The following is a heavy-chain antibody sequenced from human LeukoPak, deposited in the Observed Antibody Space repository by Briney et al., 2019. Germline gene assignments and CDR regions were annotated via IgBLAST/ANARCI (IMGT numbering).Heavy chain of an antibody. CDR2: INWTGGST. CDR3: AREGHSSGHCGALDI. V-gene: IGHV3-20*04. Sequence: GGSLRLSCAASGFTFDDYGMNWVRQAPGKGLEWVSGINWTGGSTGYADSVEGRFTISRDNSKNSLYLQMDSLRDEDMAVYYCAREGHSSGHCGALDIWGQGTMVTVSS. J-gene: IGHJ3*02. CDR1: GFTFDDYG. D-gene: IGHD3-22*01.